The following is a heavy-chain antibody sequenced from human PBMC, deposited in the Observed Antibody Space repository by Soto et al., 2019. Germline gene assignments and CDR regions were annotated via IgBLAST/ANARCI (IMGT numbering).Heavy chain of an antibody. CDR2: IYPSDSYH. Sequence: GESLKISCKGSGYSFTGYWISWVRQMPGKGPEWMGRIYPSDSYHKYSPSFQGHVTISADKSISTAYLQWSSLKASDTAMYYCSALQYYDSSGYFTAAFDIWGQGTMVTVSS. CDR3: SALQYYDSSGYFTAAFDI. J-gene: IGHJ3*02. V-gene: IGHV5-10-1*01. D-gene: IGHD3-22*01. CDR1: GYSFTGYW.